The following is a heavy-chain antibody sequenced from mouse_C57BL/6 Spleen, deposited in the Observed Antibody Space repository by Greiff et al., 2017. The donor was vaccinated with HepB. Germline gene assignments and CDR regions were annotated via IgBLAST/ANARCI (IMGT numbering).Heavy chain of an antibody. CDR2: IYPGSGST. CDR1: GYTFTSYW. V-gene: IGHV1-55*01. Sequence: QVHVKQPGAELVKPGASVKMSCKASGYTFTSYWITWVKQRPGQGLEWIGDIYPGSGSTNYNEKFKSKATLTVDTSSSTAYMQLSSLTSEDSAVYYCARSHYYGSSYQYFDVWGTGTTVTVSS. D-gene: IGHD1-1*01. J-gene: IGHJ1*03. CDR3: ARSHYYGSSYQYFDV.